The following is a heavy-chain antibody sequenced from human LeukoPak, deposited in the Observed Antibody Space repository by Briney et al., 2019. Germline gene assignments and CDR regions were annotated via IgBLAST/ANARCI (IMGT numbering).Heavy chain of an antibody. J-gene: IGHJ6*02. CDR2: TYYSGST. Sequence: SETLSLTCTVSGGSISSYYWSWIRQPPGKGLEWIGYTYYSGSTNYNPSLKSRVTISVDTSKNQFSLKLSSVTAADTAVYYCARDRPYDSSGYYGAVGWGYYYGMDVWGQGTTVTVSS. V-gene: IGHV4-59*01. CDR3: ARDRPYDSSGYYGAVGWGYYYGMDV. D-gene: IGHD3-22*01. CDR1: GGSISSYY.